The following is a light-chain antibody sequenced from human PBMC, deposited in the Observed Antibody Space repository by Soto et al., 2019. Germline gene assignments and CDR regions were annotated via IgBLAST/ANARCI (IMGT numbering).Light chain of an antibody. CDR2: EVS. Sequence: QSVLTQPPSASGSPGQSVTISCTGTSSDVGGYNYVSWYQQHPGKAPKPMIYEVSKRPSGVPDRFSGSKSGNTASLTVSGLQAEDEADYYCSSYAGSNNLGVFGGGTKLTVL. J-gene: IGLJ3*02. V-gene: IGLV2-8*01. CDR3: SSYAGSNNLGV. CDR1: SSDVGGYNY.